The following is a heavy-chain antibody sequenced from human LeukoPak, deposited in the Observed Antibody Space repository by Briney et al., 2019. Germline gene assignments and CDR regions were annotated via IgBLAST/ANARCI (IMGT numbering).Heavy chain of an antibody. D-gene: IGHD2-2*01. V-gene: IGHV4-34*01. J-gene: IGHJ5*02. CDR3: ARKVVPAATPTNWFDP. CDR1: VGSFSGYY. CDR2: INHSGST. Sequence: SETQSLTCAVYVGSFSGYYWSWIRQPPGKGLEWIGEINHSGSTNYNSSLKSRVTISVDTSKNQFSLKLSSVTAADTAVYYCARKVVPAATPTNWFDPWGQGTLVTVSS.